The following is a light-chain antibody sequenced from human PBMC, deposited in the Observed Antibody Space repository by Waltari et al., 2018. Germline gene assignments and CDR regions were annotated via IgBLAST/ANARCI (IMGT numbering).Light chain of an antibody. J-gene: IGKJ3*01. V-gene: IGKV1-17*01. CDR1: QGISSY. CDR3: LQHNSYPFT. CDR2: AAS. Sequence: DIQMTQSPSSLYASVGDTVTIPCRASQGISSYLNWFQQKPGKAPKLLIYAASSLESGVPSRFSGSGSGTEFTLTISSLQPEDFAAYYCLQHNSYPFTFGPGTKLDIK.